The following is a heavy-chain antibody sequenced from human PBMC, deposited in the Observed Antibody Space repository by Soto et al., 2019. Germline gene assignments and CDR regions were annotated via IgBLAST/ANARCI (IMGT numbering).Heavy chain of an antibody. CDR2: IYDSGTT. J-gene: IGHJ4*02. CDR1: GGPRNMDHYY. Sequence: SETLLLTCSVSGGPRNMDHYYWSWVRHLPGKGLEWIGSIYDSGTTKFNPSLTSRLALSVDTSKNQFSLKLSSVTAADAALYYCALALGPTTGLDYWGPGILVTVSS. V-gene: IGHV4-31*03. CDR3: ALALGPTTGLDY. D-gene: IGHD6-19*01.